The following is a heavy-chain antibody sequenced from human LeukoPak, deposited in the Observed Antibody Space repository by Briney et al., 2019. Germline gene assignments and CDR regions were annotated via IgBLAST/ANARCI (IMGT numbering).Heavy chain of an antibody. V-gene: IGHV3-64*01. CDR3: ARARGWLQGGWFDP. CDR2: ISSNGGST. D-gene: IGHD5-24*01. J-gene: IGHJ5*02. Sequence: RAGGSLRLSCAASGFTFSSYAMHWVRQAPGKGLEYVSAISSNGGSTYYANSVKGRFTISRDNSKNTLYLQMGSLRAEDMAVYYCARARGWLQGGWFDPWGQGTLVTVSS. CDR1: GFTFSSYA.